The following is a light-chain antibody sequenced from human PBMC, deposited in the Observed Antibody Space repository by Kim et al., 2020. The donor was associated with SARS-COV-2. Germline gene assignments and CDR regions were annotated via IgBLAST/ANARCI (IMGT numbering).Light chain of an antibody. Sequence: QSITMSCTGTSSDVGSYISVSWYQQHPGKAPKLIIYDVNNRPSGISNRFSGSKSANTASLTISGLQAEDEADYYCSSYTGTMTPFVFGTGTKVTVL. J-gene: IGLJ1*01. CDR1: SSDVGSYIS. CDR3: SSYTGTMTPFV. V-gene: IGLV2-14*03. CDR2: DVN.